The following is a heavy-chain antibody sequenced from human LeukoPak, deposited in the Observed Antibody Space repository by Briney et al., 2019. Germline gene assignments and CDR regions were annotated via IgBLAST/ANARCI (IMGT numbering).Heavy chain of an antibody. J-gene: IGHJ4*02. Sequence: GGSLRLSCAASGFTFDSYNMNWVRQAPGKGLELVSHISSSGNTIYYIDSVKGRFTISRDYAKRSLYLQMNNLRADDTAVYYCAKGYNYAYEYWGQGTLVTVSS. V-gene: IGHV3-48*01. CDR1: GFTFDSYN. CDR2: ISSSGNTI. CDR3: AKGYNYAYEY. D-gene: IGHD5-18*01.